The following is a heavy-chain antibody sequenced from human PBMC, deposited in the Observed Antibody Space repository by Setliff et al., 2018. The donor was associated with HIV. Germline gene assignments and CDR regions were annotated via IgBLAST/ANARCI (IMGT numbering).Heavy chain of an antibody. CDR3: ARGHMLITYYYYYYMDV. D-gene: IGHD3-10*02. CDR1: GGSISSYY. J-gene: IGHJ6*03. CDR2: IYYSGGT. V-gene: IGHV4-59*01. Sequence: PSETLSLTCTVSGGSISSYYWSWIRQPPGKGLEWIGYIYYSGGTNYNPSLKSRVTISVDTSKNQFSLKLSSVTAADTAVYYCARGHMLITYYYYYYMDVWGKGTTVTVSS.